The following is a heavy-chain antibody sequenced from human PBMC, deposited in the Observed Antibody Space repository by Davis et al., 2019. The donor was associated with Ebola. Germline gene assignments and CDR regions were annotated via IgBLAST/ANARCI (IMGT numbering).Heavy chain of an antibody. CDR2: VNSDGRT. Sequence: GESLKISCTDSVITFSSYAMTWVRQAPGKGLVWVAHVNSDGRTYADSLKGRFTISRDNAKNTVFLQMNSLRAEDTALYYCARGLWPSAFDYWGQGTLVTVSS. V-gene: IGHV3-74*01. J-gene: IGHJ4*02. D-gene: IGHD2-21*01. CDR3: ARGLWPSAFDY. CDR1: VITFSSYA.